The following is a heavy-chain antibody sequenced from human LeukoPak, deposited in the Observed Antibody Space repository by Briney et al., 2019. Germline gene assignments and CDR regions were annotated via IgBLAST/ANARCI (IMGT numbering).Heavy chain of an antibody. CDR1: GFTFSSNA. Sequence: SGGSLRLSCAASGFTFSSNAMHWVRQPPGKGLEWVAFMRYDGNTQYYVDSVKGRFTISRDNSKNTLYLQMNSLRAEDTAVYYGARGGQINYYYMDVWGKGTKVTVSS. J-gene: IGHJ6*03. CDR3: ARGGQINYYYMDV. CDR2: MRYDGNTQ. V-gene: IGHV3-30*02.